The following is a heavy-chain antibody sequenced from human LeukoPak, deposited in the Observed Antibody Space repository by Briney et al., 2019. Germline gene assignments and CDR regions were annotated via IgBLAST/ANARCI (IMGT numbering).Heavy chain of an antibody. CDR3: ASAVTTGAYYFDY. Sequence: ASVKVSCKASGYTFTNYGVTWVRQAPGQGLQWMGWVSAYNGDTKYAQNLQGRVTMTTDTSTSTAYMELTSLTSDDTAVCYCASAVTTGAYYFDYWGQGTLVTVSS. CDR1: GYTFTNYG. D-gene: IGHD4-11*01. CDR2: VSAYNGDT. V-gene: IGHV1-18*01. J-gene: IGHJ4*02.